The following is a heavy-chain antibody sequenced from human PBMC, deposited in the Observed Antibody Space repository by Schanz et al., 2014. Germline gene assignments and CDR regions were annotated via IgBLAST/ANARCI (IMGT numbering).Heavy chain of an antibody. CDR2: VSSYDTTV. V-gene: IGHV3-11*01. D-gene: IGHD3-3*01. Sequence: QVQLLESGGGLFKPGGSLRLSCAGSGFTFADYYMTWIRQAPGKGLEWISYVSSYDTTVSYADSVKGRFTISRDNAKNAVYLQMNSLRVEDTAVYCGTRYGFRKFGVVYGLAVWGQGTTVTVS. CDR3: TRYGFRKFGVVYGLAV. CDR1: GFTFADYY. J-gene: IGHJ6*02.